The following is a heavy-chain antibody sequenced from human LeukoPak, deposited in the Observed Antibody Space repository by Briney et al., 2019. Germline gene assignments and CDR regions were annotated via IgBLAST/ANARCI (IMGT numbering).Heavy chain of an antibody. CDR3: ARGGDFWSGYYPEFDP. CDR1: GFTFSSYD. D-gene: IGHD3-3*01. V-gene: IGHV3-13*01. J-gene: IGHJ5*02. Sequence: GGSLGLSCEASGFTFSSYDMHWVRQATGKGREWVSAIGTAGDTYYPGSVKGRFTISRENAKNSLYLQMNSLRAGDTAVYYCARGGDFWSGYYPEFDPWGQGTLVTVSS. CDR2: IGTAGDT.